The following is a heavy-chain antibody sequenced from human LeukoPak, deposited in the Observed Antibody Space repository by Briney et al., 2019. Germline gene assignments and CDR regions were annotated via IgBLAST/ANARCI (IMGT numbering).Heavy chain of an antibody. CDR1: GYNLNTYH. J-gene: IGHJ4*02. CDR3: ATEYVRTHYFDW. Sequence: RASVRVSCKASGYNLNTYHMHWARQAPGQGLEWMGIITSTGTTTICAQKFQGRVTMTRDTSTSTVYMDLSSLRSDGTAVYYCATEYVRTHYFDWWGQGTLVTVSS. V-gene: IGHV1-46*02. D-gene: IGHD3-16*01. CDR2: ITSTGTTT.